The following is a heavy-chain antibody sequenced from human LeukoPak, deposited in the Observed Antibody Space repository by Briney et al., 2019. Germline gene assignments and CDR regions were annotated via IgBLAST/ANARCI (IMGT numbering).Heavy chain of an antibody. CDR2: ISAYNGNT. Sequence: ASVKVSCKTSGYTFTSYGITWVRQAPGQGLEWMGWISAYNGNTNYAQKFQGRVTMTTDTSTSTAYMELRSLRSDDTAVYYCARGATFYYDSSGYYDFDYWGQGTLVTVSS. J-gene: IGHJ4*02. D-gene: IGHD3-22*01. V-gene: IGHV1-18*01. CDR3: ARGATFYYDSSGYYDFDY. CDR1: GYTFTSYG.